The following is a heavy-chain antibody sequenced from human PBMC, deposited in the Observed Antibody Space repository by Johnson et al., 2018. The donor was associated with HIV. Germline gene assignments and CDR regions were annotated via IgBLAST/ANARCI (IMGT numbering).Heavy chain of an antibody. CDR2: IYRGGAT. V-gene: IGHV3-66*01. CDR3: ANDFWSGSGI. Sequence: MQLVESGGGLVQPGGSLRLSCAASGFSVSASYMSWLRQAPGKALEWVSVIYRGGATYYADSVKGRFTISRDNSKSTLYLQMNSLRAEDTAVYYCANDFWSGSGIWGQGTMVTVSS. J-gene: IGHJ3*02. CDR1: GFSVSASY. D-gene: IGHD3-3*01.